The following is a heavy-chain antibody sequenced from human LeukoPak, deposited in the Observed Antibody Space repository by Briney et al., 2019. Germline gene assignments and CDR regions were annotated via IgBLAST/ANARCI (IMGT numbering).Heavy chain of an antibody. CDR3: ARGTSSSPVNWFDP. CDR2: MSAYNGNT. V-gene: IGHV1-18*01. CDR1: GYTFTSYG. D-gene: IGHD6-6*01. Sequence: ASVKVSCKASGYTFTSYGISWVRQAPGQGLEWMGWMSAYNGNTNYAQKLQGRVTMTTDTSTSTAYMELRSLRSDDTAVYYCARGTSSSPVNWFDPWGQGTLVTVSS. J-gene: IGHJ5*02.